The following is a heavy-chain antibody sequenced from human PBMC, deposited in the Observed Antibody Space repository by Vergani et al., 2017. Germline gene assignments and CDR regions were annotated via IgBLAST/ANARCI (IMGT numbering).Heavy chain of an antibody. CDR1: GGTFSSYA. CDR3: ARNLDPSIAAALTQPFDY. Sequence: QVQLVQSGAEVKKPGSSVKVSCKASGGTFSSYAISWVRQAPGQGLEWMGGIIPIFGTANYAQKFQGRDTITADESTSTAYMELSSLRSDDTAVYYCARNLDPSIAAALTQPFDYWGQGTLVTVSS. D-gene: IGHD6-13*01. CDR2: IIPIFGTA. J-gene: IGHJ4*02. V-gene: IGHV1-69*12.